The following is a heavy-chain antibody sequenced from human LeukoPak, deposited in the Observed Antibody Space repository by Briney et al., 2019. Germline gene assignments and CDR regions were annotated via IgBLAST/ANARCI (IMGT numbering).Heavy chain of an antibody. Sequence: GASVKVSCKASGYTFTSYAMNWVRQAPGQGLEWMGWINTNTGNPTYAQGFTGRFVFSLDTSVSTAYLQISSLKAEDTAVYYCAISPYDYVWGSYRSGSYWGQGTPVTVSS. J-gene: IGHJ4*02. CDR1: GYTFTSYA. V-gene: IGHV7-4-1*02. CDR3: AISPYDYVWGSYRSGSY. D-gene: IGHD3-16*02. CDR2: INTNTGNP.